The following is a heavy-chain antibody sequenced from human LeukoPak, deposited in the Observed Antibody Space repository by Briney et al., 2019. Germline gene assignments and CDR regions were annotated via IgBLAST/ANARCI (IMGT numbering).Heavy chain of an antibody. CDR3: TRELAYYGGDCYSGAFDI. D-gene: IGHD2-21*02. CDR1: GGSISSYY. Sequence: PSETLSLTCTVSGGSISSYYWSWIRQPPGKGLEWIGYIYYSGSTNYNPSLKSRVTISVDTSKNQFPLKLSSVTAADTAVYYCTRELAYYGGDCYSGAFDIWGQGTMVTVSS. CDR2: IYYSGST. J-gene: IGHJ3*02. V-gene: IGHV4-59*01.